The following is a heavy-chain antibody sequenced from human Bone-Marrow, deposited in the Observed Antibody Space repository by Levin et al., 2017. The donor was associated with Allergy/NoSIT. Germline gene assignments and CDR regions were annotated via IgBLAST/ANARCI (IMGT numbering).Heavy chain of an antibody. CDR2: IWFDGTNK. Sequence: GESLRLSCAASGFTFSSYAMHWVRQAPGKGLEWVAFIWFDGTNKYYADSVKGRFTISRDNSKNTLYLQMNSLRAEDTAVYYCARAGRSSDWNPYYFDYWGQGTLVTVSS. CDR3: ARAGRSSDWNPYYFDY. D-gene: IGHD6-19*01. CDR1: GFTFSSYA. V-gene: IGHV3-33*01. J-gene: IGHJ4*02.